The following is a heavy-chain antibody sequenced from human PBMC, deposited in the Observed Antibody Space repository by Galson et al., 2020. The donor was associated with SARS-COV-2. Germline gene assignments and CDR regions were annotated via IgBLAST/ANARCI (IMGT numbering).Heavy chain of an antibody. V-gene: IGHV3-33*01. J-gene: IGHJ4*02. D-gene: IGHD3-10*01. CDR3: ARGLWFGELIDY. CDR2: IWYDGSNK. Sequence: GESLKISCAASGFTFSSYGMHWVRQAPGKGLEWVAVIWYDGSNKYYADSVKGRFTISRDNSKNTLYLQMNSLRAEDTAVYYCARGLWFGELIDYWGQGTLVTVSS. CDR1: GFTFSSYG.